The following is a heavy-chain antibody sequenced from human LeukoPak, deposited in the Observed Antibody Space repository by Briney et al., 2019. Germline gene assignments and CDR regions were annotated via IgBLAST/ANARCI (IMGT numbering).Heavy chain of an antibody. CDR3: ANSNIIAAAVYYFDY. J-gene: IGHJ4*02. V-gene: IGHV3-15*01. D-gene: IGHD6-13*01. CDR2: IKSKTDGGTT. Sequence: GGSLRLSCAASGFTFSNAWMSWVRQAPGKGLEWVGRIKSKTDGGTTDYAAPVKGRFTISRDDSKNTLYLQMNSLKTEDTAVYYCANSNIIAAAVYYFDYWGQGTLVTVSS. CDR1: GFTFSNAW.